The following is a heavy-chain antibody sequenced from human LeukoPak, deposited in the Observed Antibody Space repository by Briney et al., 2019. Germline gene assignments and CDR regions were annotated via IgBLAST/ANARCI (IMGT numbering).Heavy chain of an antibody. J-gene: IGHJ3*02. V-gene: IGHV1-8*03. CDR1: GYTFTSYD. CDR2: MNPNSGNT. D-gene: IGHD6-19*01. Sequence: GASVKVSCKASGYTFTSYDINWVRQATGQGLEWMGWMNPNSGNTGYAQKFQGRVTITRNTSISTAYMELSSLRSEDTAVYYCARVSGQWLVNDAFDIWGQGTMVTVSS. CDR3: ARVSGQWLVNDAFDI.